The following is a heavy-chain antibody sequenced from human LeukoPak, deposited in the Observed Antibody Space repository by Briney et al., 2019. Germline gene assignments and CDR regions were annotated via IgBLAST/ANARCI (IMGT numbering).Heavy chain of an antibody. J-gene: IGHJ6*03. Sequence: PGGSLRLSCTVSGFTVSSNSMSWVRQAPGKGLEWVSFIYSDNTHYSDSVKGRLTISRDNSKNTLYLQMNSLRAEDTAVYYCAKGGYSGSYNYYYYMDVWGQGTLVTVSS. D-gene: IGHD1-26*01. CDR1: GFTVSSNS. V-gene: IGHV3-66*03. CDR3: AKGGYSGSYNYYYYMDV. CDR2: IYSDNT.